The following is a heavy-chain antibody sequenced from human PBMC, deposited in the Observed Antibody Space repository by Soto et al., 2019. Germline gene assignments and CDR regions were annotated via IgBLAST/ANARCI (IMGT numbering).Heavy chain of an antibody. V-gene: IGHV3-23*01. CDR3: ARRGSPYDSSGYYYKPRYYYGMDV. Sequence: GGSLRLSCAASGFTFSSYAMSWVRQAPGKGLEWVSGISDSGGSTYYADSVKGRFTISRDNSKNSLYLQMNSLRDEDTAVYYCARRGSPYDSSGYYYKPRYYYGMDVWGQGTTVTAP. CDR1: GFTFSSYA. J-gene: IGHJ6*02. CDR2: ISDSGGST. D-gene: IGHD3-22*01.